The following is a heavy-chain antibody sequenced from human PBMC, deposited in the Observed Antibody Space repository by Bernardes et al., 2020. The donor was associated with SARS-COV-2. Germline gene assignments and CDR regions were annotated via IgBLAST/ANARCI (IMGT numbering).Heavy chain of an antibody. CDR1: GYTFRNSA. CDR2: IVVGSGQT. Sequence: SVKVSCKASGYTFRNSAMQWVRQARGQRLEWIGWIVVGSGQTSYAQNLQGRVTITRDMSTSTVYMELSSLRSEDTAGYYCAAELYGSGPCWFDPWGQGTLITVSS. J-gene: IGHJ5*02. V-gene: IGHV1-58*02. D-gene: IGHD3-10*01. CDR3: AAELYGSGPCWFDP.